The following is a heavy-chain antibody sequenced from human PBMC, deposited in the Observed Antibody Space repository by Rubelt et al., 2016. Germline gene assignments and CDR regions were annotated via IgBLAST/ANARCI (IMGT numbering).Heavy chain of an antibody. CDR3: ARVQPDYGDYGLNFDY. V-gene: IGHV3-9*01. D-gene: IGHD4-17*01. Sequence: VRQAPGKGLEWVSGISWNSGSIGYADSVKGRFTISRDNAKNSLYLQMNSLRAEDTAVYDCARVQPDYGDYGLNFDYWGQGTLVTVSS. J-gene: IGHJ4*02. CDR2: ISWNSGSI.